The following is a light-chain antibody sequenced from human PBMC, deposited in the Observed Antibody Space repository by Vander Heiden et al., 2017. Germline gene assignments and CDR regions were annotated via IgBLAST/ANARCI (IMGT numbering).Light chain of an antibody. V-gene: IGKV1-5*03. J-gene: IGKJ1*01. CDR2: KAS. Sequence: DIQMTQSPSTLSASVGDRVTITCRASQSINSYLAWYQQKPGKAPRLLIYKASSLESGVPSRFSGSGSGTEFTLTISSLQPDDFATYYCQQYGTDKRFGQGTKVDIK. CDR3: QQYGTDKR. CDR1: QSINSY.